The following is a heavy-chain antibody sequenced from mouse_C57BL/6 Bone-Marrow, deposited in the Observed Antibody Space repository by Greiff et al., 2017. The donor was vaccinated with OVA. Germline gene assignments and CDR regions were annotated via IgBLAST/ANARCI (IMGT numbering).Heavy chain of an antibody. CDR2: IRNKANGYTT. J-gene: IGHJ3*01. D-gene: IGHD1-1*01. CDR3: ARYPSYYYGSSAWFAY. CDR1: GFTFTDYY. Sequence: EVHLVESGGGLVQPGGSLSLSCAASGFTFTDYYMSWVRQPPGKALEWLGFIRNKANGYTTEYSASVKGRFTISRDNSQSILYLQMNALRAEDSATYYCARYPSYYYGSSAWFAYWGQGTLVTVSA. V-gene: IGHV7-3*01.